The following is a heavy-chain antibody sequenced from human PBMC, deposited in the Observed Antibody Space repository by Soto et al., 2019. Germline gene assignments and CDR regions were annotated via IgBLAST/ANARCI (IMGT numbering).Heavy chain of an antibody. Sequence: ASVKVSCKTSGYSFTDYKLHWVRQAPGQGLEWMGLINPGSGSTNYAQKFQGRVTMTRDTSTSTVYMELSSLRSEDTAVYYCAGDGYSSAWYALDYWGQGTLVTVSS. J-gene: IGHJ4*02. CDR1: GYSFTDYK. V-gene: IGHV1-46*01. CDR3: AGDGYSSAWYALDY. CDR2: INPGSGST. D-gene: IGHD6-19*01.